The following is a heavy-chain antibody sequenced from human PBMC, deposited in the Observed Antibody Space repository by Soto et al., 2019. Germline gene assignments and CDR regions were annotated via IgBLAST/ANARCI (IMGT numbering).Heavy chain of an antibody. CDR2: IYHSGST. J-gene: IGHJ4*02. CDR1: GYSISSGYY. Sequence: SETLSLTCAVSGYSISSGYYWGWIRQPPGKGLEWIGSIYHSGSTYYNPSLKSRVTISVDTSKNQFSLKLSSVTAADTAVYYCARYSGDEFDYWGQGTLVTVSS. V-gene: IGHV4-38-2*01. CDR3: ARYSGDEFDY. D-gene: IGHD5-12*01.